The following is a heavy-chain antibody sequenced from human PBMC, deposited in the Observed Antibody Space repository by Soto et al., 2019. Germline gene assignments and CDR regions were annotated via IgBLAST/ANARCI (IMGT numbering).Heavy chain of an antibody. J-gene: IGHJ6*02. Sequence: XSVKVSCKASGYTFTSYGISWLRQAPGQGLEWMGWMNPNSGNTGYSQKFQGRVTITRDTSASTAYMELSSLRSEDTAVYYCARDPSYYGMDVWGQGTTVTVSS. V-gene: IGHV1-8*03. CDR1: GYTFTSYG. CDR3: ARDPSYYGMDV. CDR2: MNPNSGNT.